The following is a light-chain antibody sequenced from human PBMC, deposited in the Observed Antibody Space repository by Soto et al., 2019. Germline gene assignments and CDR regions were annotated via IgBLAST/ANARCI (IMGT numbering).Light chain of an antibody. CDR3: SSYTSSSTRV. CDR2: EVS. Sequence: QSVLTQPASVSGSPGQSITISCTGTSSDVGGYNYVSWYQQNPGKAPKLMIYEVSNRPSGVSNRFSGSKSGNTASLTLSGLQAEDEADYYCSSYTSSSTRVFGTGTKLTVL. J-gene: IGLJ1*01. CDR1: SSDVGGYNY. V-gene: IGLV2-14*01.